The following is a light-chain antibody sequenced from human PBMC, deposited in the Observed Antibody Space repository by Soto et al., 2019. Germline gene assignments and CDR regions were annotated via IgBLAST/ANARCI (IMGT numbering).Light chain of an antibody. CDR3: QLRTNSPLWT. CDR2: DAS. V-gene: IGKV3-11*01. CDR1: QSFSSY. Sequence: EIVLTQSPDTLSLSPGERATLSCRASQSFSSYLAWYQQKPGQAPRLLIDDASNRATGIPARFSGSGSGTDFTLTISSLEPEDFAFYYCQLRTNSPLWTFGQGTRVEIK. J-gene: IGKJ1*01.